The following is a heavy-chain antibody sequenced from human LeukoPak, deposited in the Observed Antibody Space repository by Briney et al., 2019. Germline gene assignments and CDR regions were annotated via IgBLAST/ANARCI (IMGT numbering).Heavy chain of an antibody. CDR3: ARTYYYGSGSYFDDAFDI. CDR2: IYPGDSDT. J-gene: IGHJ3*02. D-gene: IGHD3-10*01. CDR1: GYSFTSYW. Sequence: GESLKISCKGSGYSFTSYWIGWVRQMPGKGLEWMGIIYPGDSDTRYSPSLQGQVTISADKSISTAYLQWSSLKASDTAMYYCARTYYYGSGSYFDDAFDIWGQGTMVTVSS. V-gene: IGHV5-51*01.